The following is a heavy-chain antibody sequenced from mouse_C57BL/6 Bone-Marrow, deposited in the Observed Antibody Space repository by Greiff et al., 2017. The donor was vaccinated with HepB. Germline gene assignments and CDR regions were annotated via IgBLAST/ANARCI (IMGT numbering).Heavy chain of an antibody. CDR3: ARWEITTVYYFDY. CDR1: GYTFTDYY. V-gene: IGHV1-26*01. D-gene: IGHD1-1*01. J-gene: IGHJ2*01. Sequence: EVQLQQSGPELVKPGASVKISCKASGYTFTDYYMNWVKQSHGKSLEWIRDINPNNGGTSYNQKFKGKATLTVDKSSSTAYMELRSLTSEDSAVYYCARWEITTVYYFDYWGQGTTLTVSS. CDR2: INPNNGGT.